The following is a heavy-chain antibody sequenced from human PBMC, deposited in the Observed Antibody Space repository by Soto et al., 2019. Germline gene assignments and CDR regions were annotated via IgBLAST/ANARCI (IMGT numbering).Heavy chain of an antibody. Sequence: QLQLQESGPGLVKPSETLSLTCTVSGGSISSSSYYWGWIRQPPGKGLEWIGSIYYSGSTYYNPSLKSRVTISVDTSKNQFSLKLSSVTAADTAVYYCARRVGATTDNWFDPWGQGTLVTVSS. D-gene: IGHD1-26*01. J-gene: IGHJ5*02. CDR3: ARRVGATTDNWFDP. CDR2: IYYSGST. CDR1: GGSISSSSYY. V-gene: IGHV4-39*01.